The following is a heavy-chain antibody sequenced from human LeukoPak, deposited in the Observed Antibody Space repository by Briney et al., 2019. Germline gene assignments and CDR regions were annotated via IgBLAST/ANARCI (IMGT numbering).Heavy chain of an antibody. CDR1: GFTFSTYS. V-gene: IGHV3-21*01. J-gene: IGHJ3*02. Sequence: PGGSLRLSCAASGFTFSTYSMNWVRQAPGKGLEWVSSISSSNTYIYYADSVKGRFTISRDNAKNSLYLQMNSLRAEDTAVYYCAREAFFAYCGGDCYSVGAFDIWGQGTMVTVSS. CDR3: AREAFFAYCGGDCYSVGAFDI. D-gene: IGHD2-21*02. CDR2: ISSSNTYI.